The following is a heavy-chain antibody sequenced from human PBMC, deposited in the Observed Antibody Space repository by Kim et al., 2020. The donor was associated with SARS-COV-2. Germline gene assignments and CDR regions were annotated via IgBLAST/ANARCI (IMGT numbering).Heavy chain of an antibody. CDR3: ARNYLDIVVVPAAHGPDAFDI. CDR1: GGTFSSYA. J-gene: IGHJ3*02. V-gene: IGHV1-69*13. D-gene: IGHD2-2*03. CDR2: IIPIFGTA. Sequence: SVKVSCKASGGTFSSYAISWVRQAPGQGLEWMGGIIPIFGTANYAQKFQGRVTITADESTSTAYMELSSLRSEDTAVYYCARNYLDIVVVPAAHGPDAFDIWGQGTMVTVSS.